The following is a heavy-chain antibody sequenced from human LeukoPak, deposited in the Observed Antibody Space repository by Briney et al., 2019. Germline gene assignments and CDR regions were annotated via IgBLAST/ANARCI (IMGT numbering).Heavy chain of an antibody. CDR2: IYFSGST. D-gene: IGHD3-22*01. CDR3: ARDRLGYDSNLEHDAFDI. Sequence: SETLSLTCTVSGGSISSGDYYWSWIRQPPGKGLEWIGYIYFSGSTYYNPSLKSRVTISVDTSKNQFSLKLSSVTAADTAVYYCARDRLGYDSNLEHDAFDIWGQGTMVTVSS. J-gene: IGHJ3*02. CDR1: GGSISSGDYY. V-gene: IGHV4-30-4*08.